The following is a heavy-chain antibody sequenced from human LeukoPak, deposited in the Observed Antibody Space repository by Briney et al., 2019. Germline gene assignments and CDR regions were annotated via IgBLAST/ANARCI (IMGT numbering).Heavy chain of an antibody. Sequence: GGSLRLSCEASGFTFSTSWMSWVRQAPGKGLEWVANIKHDGSEIYYVDSVKGRFTISRDNAKNSLYLQMNGLRAEDTAVYYCATRDCSGGCCYFDYWGQGTLVTVSS. CDR1: GFTFSTSW. CDR2: IKHDGSEI. D-gene: IGHD2-15*01. J-gene: IGHJ4*02. V-gene: IGHV3-7*01. CDR3: ATRDCSGGCCYFDY.